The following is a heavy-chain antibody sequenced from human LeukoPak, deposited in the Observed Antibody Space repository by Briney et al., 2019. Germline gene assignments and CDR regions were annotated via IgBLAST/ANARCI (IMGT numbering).Heavy chain of an antibody. J-gene: IGHJ3*02. CDR1: GYTFTGYY. CDR2: INPNSGGT. Sequence: GASVKVSCKASGYTFTGYYMHWVRQAPGQGLEWMGWINPNSGGTNYAQKFQGRVTMTRDTSISTAYMELSRLRSDDTAVYYCASYAGPYYYDSSGQAFDIWGQGTMVTVSS. V-gene: IGHV1-2*02. D-gene: IGHD3-22*01. CDR3: ASYAGPYYYDSSGQAFDI.